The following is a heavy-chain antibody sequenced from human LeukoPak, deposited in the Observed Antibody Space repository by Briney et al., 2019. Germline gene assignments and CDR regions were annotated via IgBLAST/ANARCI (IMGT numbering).Heavy chain of an antibody. V-gene: IGHV4-31*03. CDR2: IYYSGIT. D-gene: IGHD1-26*01. CDR1: GGSISSGGYY. CDR3: AREARVGSGNYFDY. J-gene: IGHJ4*02. Sequence: TLSLTCTVSGGSISSGGYYWSWIRQHPGKGLDWIGYIYYSGITYYNPSLKSRVTISVDQSKNQFSLKLSSVTAADTAADTAVYFCAREARVGSGNYFDYWGQGTLVTVSS.